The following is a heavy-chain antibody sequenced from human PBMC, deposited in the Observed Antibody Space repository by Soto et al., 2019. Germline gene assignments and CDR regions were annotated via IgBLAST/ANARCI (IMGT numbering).Heavy chain of an antibody. CDR3: TTDKGGSDYDY. D-gene: IGHD1-26*01. CDR1: RDGYACYY. V-gene: IGHV1-46*04. CDR2: INPNGVST. J-gene: IGHJ4*02. Sequence: SVNLSSEACRDGYACYYRCWAQQATGQGLEWMGVINPNGVSTTYAQKLQGRVTMTRDTSTNTVYMELGGLRSEDKAVYFCTTDKGGSDYDYWGQGTQVTVSS.